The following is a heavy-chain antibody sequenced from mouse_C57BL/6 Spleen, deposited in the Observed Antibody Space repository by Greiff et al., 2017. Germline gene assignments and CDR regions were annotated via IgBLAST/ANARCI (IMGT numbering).Heavy chain of an antibody. CDR3: AREETAQVDY. J-gene: IGHJ2*01. V-gene: IGHV1-82*01. CDR2: IYPGDGDT. CDR1: GYAFSSSW. D-gene: IGHD3-2*02. Sequence: QVQLKESGPELVKPGASVKISCTASGYAFSSSWMNWVKQRPGKGLEWIGRIYPGDGDTNYNGKFKGQATLTADKSSSTAYMQLSSLKSENSAVYSCAREETAQVDYWGQGTTLTVSS.